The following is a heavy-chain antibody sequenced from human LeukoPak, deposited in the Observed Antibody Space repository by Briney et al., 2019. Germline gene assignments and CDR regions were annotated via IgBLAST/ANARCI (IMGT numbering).Heavy chain of an antibody. Sequence: ASVKVSCKVSGYTLTELSMHWVRQAPGKWLESMGGFGPEDGETIYAQKFQGRVTMTEDTSTDTAYMELSSLRSEDTAVYYCATSGYSYGHLNGIDYWGQGTLVTVSS. CDR3: ATSGYSYGHLNGIDY. D-gene: IGHD5-18*01. J-gene: IGHJ4*02. CDR1: GYTLTELS. CDR2: FGPEDGET. V-gene: IGHV1-24*01.